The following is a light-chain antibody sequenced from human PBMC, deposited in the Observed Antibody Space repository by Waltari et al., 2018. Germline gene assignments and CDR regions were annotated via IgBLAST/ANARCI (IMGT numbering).Light chain of an antibody. Sequence: QSVLTQPPPIPGAPGQKVTIPSPGGSSNFGAGQNVHWYQQFPGTAPKLLIFGNANRPSGVPGRFSGSRSGTSASLAIAGLQSEDEAVYYCQSFDSSLSASVFGGGTKLTVL. CDR3: QSFDSSLSASV. CDR2: GNA. CDR1: SSNFGAGQN. V-gene: IGLV1-40*01. J-gene: IGLJ3*02.